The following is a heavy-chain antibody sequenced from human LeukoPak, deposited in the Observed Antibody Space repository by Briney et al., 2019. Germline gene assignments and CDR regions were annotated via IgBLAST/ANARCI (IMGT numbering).Heavy chain of an antibody. V-gene: IGHV4-34*01. CDR2: INHSGST. D-gene: IGHD3-10*01. J-gene: IGHJ3*02. CDR3: XRXXRPXGXGSXYSSHCHAFDI. Sequence: PSETLSLTCAVYGGSFSGYYWSWIRQPPGKGLEWIGEINHSGSTNYNPSLKSRVTISVDTSKNQFSLKLSSGTAADTAVYYCXRXXRPXGXGSXYSSHCHAFDIWGQGTMVTVSS. CDR1: GGSFSGYY.